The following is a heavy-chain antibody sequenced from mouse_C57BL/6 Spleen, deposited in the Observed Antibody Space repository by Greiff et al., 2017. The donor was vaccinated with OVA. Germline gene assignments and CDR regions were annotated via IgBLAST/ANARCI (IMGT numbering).Heavy chain of an antibody. CDR3: ARALYDSDFAY. CDR2: ISYDGSN. J-gene: IGHJ3*01. D-gene: IGHD2-4*01. CDR1: GYSITSGYY. Sequence: EVQLQQSGPGLVKPSQSLSLTCSVTGYSITSGYYWNWIRQFPGNKLEWMGYISYDGSNNYNPSLKNRISITRDTSKNQFFLKLNSVTTEDTATYYCARALYDSDFAYWGQGTLVTVSA. V-gene: IGHV3-6*01.